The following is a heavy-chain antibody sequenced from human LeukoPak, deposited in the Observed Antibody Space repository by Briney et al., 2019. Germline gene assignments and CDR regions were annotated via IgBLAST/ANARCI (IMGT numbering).Heavy chain of an antibody. CDR2: IYHSGST. J-gene: IGHJ3*02. CDR3: ARELGYGDYWDAFDI. V-gene: IGHV4-38-2*02. Sequence: PSETLSLTCTVSGYSISSGYYWGWIRQPPGKGLEWIGSIYHSGSTYYNPSLKSRVTISVDTSKNQFSLKLSSVTAADTAVYYCARELGYGDYWDAFDIWGQGTMVTVSS. D-gene: IGHD4-17*01. CDR1: GYSISSGYY.